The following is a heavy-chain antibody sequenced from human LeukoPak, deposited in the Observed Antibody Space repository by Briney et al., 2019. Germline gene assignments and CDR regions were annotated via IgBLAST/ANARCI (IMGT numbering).Heavy chain of an antibody. CDR1: GFTFSSYS. CDR2: ISSSSSYI. V-gene: IGHV3-21*01. CDR3: ARGIHDYGDYGEYYFDY. Sequence: GGSLRLSCAASGFTFSSYSMNWVRQAPGKGLEWVSSISSSSSYIYYADSVKGRFTISRDNAKNSLYLQMNSLRAEDTAVYYCARGIHDYGDYGEYYFDYWGQGTLVTVSS. D-gene: IGHD4-17*01. J-gene: IGHJ4*02.